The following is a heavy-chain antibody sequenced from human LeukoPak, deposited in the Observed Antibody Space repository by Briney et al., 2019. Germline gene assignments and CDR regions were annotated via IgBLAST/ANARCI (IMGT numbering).Heavy chain of an antibody. V-gene: IGHV5-51*01. CDR2: IYPGDSGT. CDR1: GYSFSSYW. Sequence: GESLKISCKGSGYSFSSYWIGWVRQMPGKGLEWMGIIYPGDSGTRYSPSFQGLVTISADKSIDTAYLQWSSLKASDTALYYCARHLIYSSSWYAPDYWGPGTLVAVSS. J-gene: IGHJ4*02. D-gene: IGHD6-13*01. CDR3: ARHLIYSSSWYAPDY.